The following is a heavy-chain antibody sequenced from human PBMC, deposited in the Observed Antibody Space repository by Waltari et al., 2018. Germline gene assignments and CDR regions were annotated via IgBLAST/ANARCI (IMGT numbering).Heavy chain of an antibody. D-gene: IGHD3-10*01. J-gene: IGHJ3*02. CDR1: GGTFSSYA. CDR2: IIPILGIA. V-gene: IGHV1-69*10. Sequence: QVQLVQSGAEVKKPGSSVKVSCKASGGTFSSYAISWVRQAPGQGLEWMGGIIPILGIANYAQKFQGRVTITADKSTSTAYMELSSLRSEDTAVYYCASPITMVRGVINDAFDIWGQGTMVTVSS. CDR3: ASPITMVRGVINDAFDI.